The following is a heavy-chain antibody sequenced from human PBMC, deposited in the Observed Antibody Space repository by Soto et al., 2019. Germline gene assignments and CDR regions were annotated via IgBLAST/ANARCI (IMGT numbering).Heavy chain of an antibody. D-gene: IGHD5-18*01. J-gene: IGHJ6*02. CDR1: GYTFTGYY. CDR3: ARFTAYYYYYGMDV. V-gene: IGHV1-2*02. CDR2: INPNSGGT. Sequence: ASVKVSCKASGYTFTGYYMHWVRQAPGQGLEWMGWINPNSGGTNYAQKFQGRATMTRDTSISTAYMELSRLRSDDTAVYYCARFTAYYYYYGMDVWGQGTTVTVSS.